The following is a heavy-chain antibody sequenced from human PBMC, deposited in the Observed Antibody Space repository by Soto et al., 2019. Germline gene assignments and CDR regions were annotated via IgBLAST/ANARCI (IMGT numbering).Heavy chain of an antibody. J-gene: IGHJ6*02. V-gene: IGHV3-30-3*01. D-gene: IGHD6-19*01. CDR2: ISYDGSNK. Sequence: QVQLVESGGGVVQPGRSLRLSCAASGFTFSGYAMHWVRQAPGKGLEWVAVISYDGSNKYYADSVKGRFTISRDNSKNTLYLQMNSLRAEDTAVYYCAREEGSGWYRLYYYGMDVWGQGTTVTVSS. CDR3: AREEGSGWYRLYYYGMDV. CDR1: GFTFSGYA.